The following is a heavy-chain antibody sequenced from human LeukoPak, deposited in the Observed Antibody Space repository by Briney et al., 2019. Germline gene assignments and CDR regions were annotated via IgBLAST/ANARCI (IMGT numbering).Heavy chain of an antibody. CDR1: GYSFATYW. Sequence: GESLKISCKGSGYSFATYWIGWVRQVPGKGLEWMGIIYPGDSDTRYSPSFQGQVTISADKSINTAYLQWSSLKASDTAMYYCASFGDLQLTSMAPRGYFDYWGQGTVVTVSS. V-gene: IGHV5-51*01. CDR3: ASFGDLQLTSMAPRGYFDY. J-gene: IGHJ4*02. D-gene: IGHD2/OR15-2a*01. CDR2: IYPGDSDT.